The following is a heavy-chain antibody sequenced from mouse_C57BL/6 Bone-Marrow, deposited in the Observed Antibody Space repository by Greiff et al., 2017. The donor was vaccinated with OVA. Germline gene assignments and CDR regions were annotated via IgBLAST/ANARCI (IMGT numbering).Heavy chain of an antibody. CDR3: ARNEEAYYGFDV. D-gene: IGHD1-1*01. V-gene: IGHV1-62-2*01. Sequence: VLLQQSGAELVNLGASVKLSCKASGYTFTEYTIHWVKQRSGQGLEWIGWFYPGSGSLKYKEKFNDKSTWSTDKAYSTVYMELSKLTSEDSAVYFCARNEEAYYGFDVWGTGTTVTVSS. CDR2: FYPGSGSL. CDR1: GYTFTEYT. J-gene: IGHJ1*03.